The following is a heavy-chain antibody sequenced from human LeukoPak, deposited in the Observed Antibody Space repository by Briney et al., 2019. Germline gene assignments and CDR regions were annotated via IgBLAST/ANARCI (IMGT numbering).Heavy chain of an antibody. Sequence: SGTLSLTCAVSGGSISSSNWWSWVRQPPGKGLEWIGEIYHSGSPNYNPSLKSRVTISVDKSKNQFSLKLSSVTAADTAVYYCARESGYYYDTRYFDYWGQGTLVTVSS. CDR2: IYHSGSP. CDR3: ARESGYYYDTRYFDY. D-gene: IGHD3-22*01. J-gene: IGHJ4*02. V-gene: IGHV4-4*02. CDR1: GGSISSSNW.